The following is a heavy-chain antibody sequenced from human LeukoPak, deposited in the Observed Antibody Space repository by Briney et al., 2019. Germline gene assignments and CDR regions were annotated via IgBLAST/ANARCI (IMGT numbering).Heavy chain of an antibody. CDR2: IYYSGST. Sequence: SETLSLTCTVSGGSISSYYWSWIRQPPGKGLEWIGCIYYSGSTNYNPSLKSRVTISVDTSKNQFSLKLSSVTAADTAVYYCARHQLRYCSGGSCYSGTTYYYYGMDVWGQGTTVTVSS. CDR1: GGSISSYY. J-gene: IGHJ6*02. D-gene: IGHD2-15*01. V-gene: IGHV4-59*08. CDR3: ARHQLRYCSGGSCYSGTTYYYYGMDV.